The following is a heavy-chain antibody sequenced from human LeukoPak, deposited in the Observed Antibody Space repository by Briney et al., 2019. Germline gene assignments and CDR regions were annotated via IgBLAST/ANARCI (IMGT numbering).Heavy chain of an antibody. D-gene: IGHD3-9*01. V-gene: IGHV1-69*05. CDR1: GGTFSSYA. CDR3: ARDRYDILTGQTYYYYYYMDV. Sequence: SVKVPCKASGGTFSSYAISWVRQAPGQGLEWMGRIIPIFGTANYAQKFQGRVTITTDESTSTAYMELSSLRSEDTAVYYCARDRYDILTGQTYYYYYYMDVWGKGTTVTVSS. J-gene: IGHJ6*03. CDR2: IIPIFGTA.